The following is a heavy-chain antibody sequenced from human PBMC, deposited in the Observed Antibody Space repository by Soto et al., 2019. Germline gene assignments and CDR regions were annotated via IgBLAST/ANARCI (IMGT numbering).Heavy chain of an antibody. D-gene: IGHD2-2*01. CDR2: INWDGGSA. V-gene: IGHV3-20*04. Sequence: EVQLVESGGGVVRPGGSLRLSCAASGFTFDDYGMSWVRQVPGKGLEWVAGINWDGGSADYVDSVKGRFTISRDNTKNSLYLQMNSLAAEDTALYYCATGYCSTPTCVGPYRYMDGWGKGTTVIVSS. CDR3: ATGYCSTPTCVGPYRYMDG. J-gene: IGHJ6*03. CDR1: GFTFDDYG.